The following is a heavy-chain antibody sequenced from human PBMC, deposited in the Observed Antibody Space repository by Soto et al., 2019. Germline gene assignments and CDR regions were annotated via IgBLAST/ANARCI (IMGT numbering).Heavy chain of an antibody. CDR3: ARDWGGYYYDSSGYPDAFDI. Sequence: SVKVSCKASGGTFSSYAISWVRQAPGQGLECMGGIIPIFGTPHYAQKFQGRVTITRDTSASTAYMELRSLRSEDTAVYYCARDWGGYYYDSSGYPDAFDIWGQGTMVTVSS. CDR1: GGTFSSYA. V-gene: IGHV1-69*05. J-gene: IGHJ3*02. D-gene: IGHD3-22*01. CDR2: IIPIFGTP.